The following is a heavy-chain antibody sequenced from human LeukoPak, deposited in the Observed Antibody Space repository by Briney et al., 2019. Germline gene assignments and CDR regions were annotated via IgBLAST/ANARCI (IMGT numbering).Heavy chain of an antibody. Sequence: SETLSLTCTVSGGSISSYYWSWIRQPPGKGLEWIGYIYYSGSTNYNPSLKSRVTISVDTSKNQFSLKLSSVTAADTAVYYCAGEETNYYDSSLTFDPWGQGTLVTVSS. CDR3: AGEETNYYDSSLTFDP. CDR1: GGSISSYY. V-gene: IGHV4-59*01. CDR2: IYYSGST. D-gene: IGHD3-22*01. J-gene: IGHJ5*02.